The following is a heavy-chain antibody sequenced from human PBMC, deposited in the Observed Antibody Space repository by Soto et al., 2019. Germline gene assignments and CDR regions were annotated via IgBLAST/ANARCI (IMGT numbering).Heavy chain of an antibody. Sequence: QVQLQQWGTGQLKISETLSLTCAVYGESLSGFYWSWIRQAPGKGLEGIGEISQSGNRRYNPYLKVRFTMSVDSTKNQYSLNLSSVTAADTALYYCAREGDTSNDGFELWGQGTPVTVSS. V-gene: IGHV4-34*01. J-gene: IGHJ5*02. CDR2: ISQSGNR. CDR3: AREGDTSNDGFEL. D-gene: IGHD1-1*01. CDR1: GESLSGFY.